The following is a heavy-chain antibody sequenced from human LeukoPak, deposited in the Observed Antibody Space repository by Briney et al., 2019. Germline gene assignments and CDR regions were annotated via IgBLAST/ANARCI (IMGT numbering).Heavy chain of an antibody. Sequence: GGSLRLSFAASGFTFNNYAMNWVRQPPGKGLEWVSHISPSGDSTYYADSVKGRFTISRDSSKNTLSLQMNSLRAEDTAVYYCAKIPKGGYFDYWGQGTLVTVSS. CDR3: AKIPKGGYFDY. V-gene: IGHV3-23*01. CDR2: ISPSGDST. CDR1: GFTFNNYA. J-gene: IGHJ4*02. D-gene: IGHD2-2*01.